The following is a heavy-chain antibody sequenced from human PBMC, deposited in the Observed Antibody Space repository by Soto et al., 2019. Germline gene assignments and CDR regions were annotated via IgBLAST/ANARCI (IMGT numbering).Heavy chain of an antibody. V-gene: IGHV4-61*08. CDR2: IYHSGST. D-gene: IGHD6-6*01. CDR1: GGSVSSGGYS. CDR3: ARLEGIAARRLDP. Sequence: PSETLSLTCAVSGGSVSSGGYSWSWIRQPPGKGLEWIGYIYHSGSTNYNPSLKSRVTISVDTSKNQFSLKLSPVTAADTAVYYCARLEGIAARRLDPWGQGTLVTVSS. J-gene: IGHJ5*02.